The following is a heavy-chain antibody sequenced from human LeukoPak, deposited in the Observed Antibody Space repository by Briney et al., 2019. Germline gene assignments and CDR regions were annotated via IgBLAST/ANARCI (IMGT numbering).Heavy chain of an antibody. CDR2: IKQAGSEK. J-gene: IGHJ3*02. V-gene: IGHV3-7*01. Sequence: GGPLRLSCGASGFTFSSYWMTWVRQAPGKGREGGAKIKQAGSEKYYVDSVKRRSTISRDNAKNSLYLQMNSLRAEHTAMYYCARDQRNGYNYGAFDIWGQGTMVTVSS. D-gene: IGHD5-24*01. CDR1: GFTFSSYW. CDR3: ARDQRNGYNYGAFDI.